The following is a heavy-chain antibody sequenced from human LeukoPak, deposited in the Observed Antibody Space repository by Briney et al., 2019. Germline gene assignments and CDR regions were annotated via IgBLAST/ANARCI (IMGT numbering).Heavy chain of an antibody. CDR2: IFREGTT. CDR3: TKTGGPWD. CDR1: GXXVIXSY. Sequence: GSLRLSCAASGXXVIXSYMSXVRQAPGKGLEWVSVIFREGTTYYADSVKGRFTISRDNSKNTLYLQMNTLRAEDTAMYYCTKTGGPWDWGQGTLVTVSS. V-gene: IGHV3-66*01. D-gene: IGHD7-27*01. J-gene: IGHJ4*02.